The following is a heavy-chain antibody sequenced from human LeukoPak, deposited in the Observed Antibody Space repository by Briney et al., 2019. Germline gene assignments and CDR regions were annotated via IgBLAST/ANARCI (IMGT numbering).Heavy chain of an antibody. CDR2: IYYSGST. CDR3: ARGRGV. Sequence: SQTLSLTCTVSGGSISSGTYPWNWFRQHPGEGLEWIGYIYYSGSTYYNPSLKSRVSISVDTSKNQFFLKLSSVTAADTAVYYCARGRGVWGQGTTVTVSS. J-gene: IGHJ6*02. V-gene: IGHV4-31*03. CDR1: GGSISSGTYP.